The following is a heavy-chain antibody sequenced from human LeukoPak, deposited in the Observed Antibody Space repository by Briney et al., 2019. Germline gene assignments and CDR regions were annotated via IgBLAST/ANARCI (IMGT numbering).Heavy chain of an antibody. CDR3: ARDRRTGGTYYYYYMDV. V-gene: IGHV4-4*07. CDR1: GGSIISHL. J-gene: IGHJ6*03. Sequence: PSETLSLTCTVSGGSIISHLWSWVRQPAGEGLEWIGRISTSGSTNYNPSLKSRVTMSVDTSKNQFSLKLSSVTAADTAVYYCARDRRTGGTYYYYYMDVWGKGTTVTVSS. D-gene: IGHD7-27*01. CDR2: ISTSGST.